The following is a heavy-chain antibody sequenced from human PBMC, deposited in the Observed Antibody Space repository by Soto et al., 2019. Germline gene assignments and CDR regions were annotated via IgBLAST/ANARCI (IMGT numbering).Heavy chain of an antibody. CDR2: FYDNRSF. CDR1: GDSVSSGSFY. J-gene: IGHJ4*02. V-gene: IGHV4-61*01. CDR3: ARVPLDYSNSHYFDF. Sequence: SETLSLTCTVSGDSVSSGSFYWSWIRQPPGKGLEWIGFFYDNRSFNYNPSLKSRVTISVDTSKHQFSLKLSSVTAADTAVYYCARVPLDYSNSHYFDFWGQGALVTVSS. D-gene: IGHD6-6*01.